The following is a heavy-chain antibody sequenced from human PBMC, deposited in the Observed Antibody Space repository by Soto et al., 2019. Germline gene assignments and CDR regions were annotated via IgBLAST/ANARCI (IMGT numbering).Heavy chain of an antibody. CDR2: IYSGGRT. Sequence: EVQLVETGGGLIQPGGSLRLSCAASGFTVSSNYMSWVRQAPGQGLEWVSFIYSGGRTYYADSVKGRFTISRDNSKNTLYLQMNRLRAEDTAVYYCAREAISSAYFDSWGQGTLVIVSS. D-gene: IGHD3-22*01. V-gene: IGHV3-53*05. CDR3: AREAISSAYFDS. J-gene: IGHJ4*02. CDR1: GFTVSSNY.